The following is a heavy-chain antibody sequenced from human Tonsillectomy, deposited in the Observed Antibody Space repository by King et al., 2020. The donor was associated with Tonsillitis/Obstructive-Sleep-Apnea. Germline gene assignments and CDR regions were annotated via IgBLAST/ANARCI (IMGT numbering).Heavy chain of an antibody. Sequence: QLVESGPEVKKPGTSVKVSCKASGFIFSTSIVQWVRQARGQRPEWIGWIVVGSNDTNSAQQFQERVTFSRDMSTGTAYMGLTSLRSEDTAVYYCAADGGSGYNSDAFDIWGQGTMVTVSS. CDR3: AADGGSGYNSDAFDI. V-gene: IGHV1-58*01. CDR2: IVVGSNDT. D-gene: IGHD5-12*01. CDR1: GFIFSTSI. J-gene: IGHJ3*02.